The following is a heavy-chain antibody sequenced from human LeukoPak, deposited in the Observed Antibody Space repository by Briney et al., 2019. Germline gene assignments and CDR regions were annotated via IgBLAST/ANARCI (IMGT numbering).Heavy chain of an antibody. CDR3: ARENYYDSSGYYGDNWFDP. J-gene: IGHJ5*02. CDR2: ISWNSGSI. CDR1: GFTFDDYA. D-gene: IGHD3-22*01. V-gene: IGHV3-9*01. Sequence: PGRSLRLSCAASGFTFDDYAMHWVRQAPGKGLEWVSGISWNSGSIGYADSVKGRFTISRDNAKNTLHLQMDSLTVEDTAVYYCARENYYDSSGYYGDNWFDPWGQGTLVTVSS.